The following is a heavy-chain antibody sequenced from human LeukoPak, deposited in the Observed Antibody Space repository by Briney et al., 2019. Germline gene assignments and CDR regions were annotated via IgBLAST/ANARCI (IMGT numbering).Heavy chain of an antibody. CDR1: GFTFSSYG. V-gene: IGHV3-30*18. J-gene: IGHJ4*02. CDR3: AKDNRRHYTSGPNPDSLH. D-gene: IGHD6-19*01. CDR2: ISYDGSNK. Sequence: GGSLRLSCAASGFTFSSYGMHWVRQAPGKGLEWVAVISYDGSNKYYADSVKGRFTISRDNSKNTLYLQMDSLRVEDTAFYYCAKDNRRHYTSGPNPDSLHWGQGALVTVSS.